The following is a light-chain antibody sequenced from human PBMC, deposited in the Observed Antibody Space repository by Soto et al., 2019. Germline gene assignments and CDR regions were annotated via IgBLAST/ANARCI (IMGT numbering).Light chain of an antibody. V-gene: IGLV2-8*01. J-gene: IGLJ1*01. Sequence: SVLTQPPSASGSPGQSVTISCTGTKSDIGVYDFVSWYQHHPGKAPRLIIYEAVQRPSGVPDRFSGSKSGNTASLTVSGLQAADEADYFCKSYAGSNTYVFGSGTKVT. CDR2: EAV. CDR3: KSYAGSNTYV. CDR1: KSDIGVYDF.